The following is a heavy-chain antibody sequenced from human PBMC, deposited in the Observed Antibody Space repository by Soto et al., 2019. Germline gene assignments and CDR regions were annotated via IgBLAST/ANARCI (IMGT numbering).Heavy chain of an antibody. CDR1: GFTFSSYG. V-gene: IGHV3-30*18. Sequence: GSLRLSCAASGFTFSSYGMHWVRQAPGKGLEWVAVISYDGSNKYYADSVKGRFTISRDNSKNTLYLQMNSLRVEDTAVYYCAKDYFSYGSTSDWFDPWGQGTQVTVSS. CDR3: AKDYFSYGSTSDWFDP. CDR2: ISYDGSNK. J-gene: IGHJ5*02. D-gene: IGHD6-6*01.